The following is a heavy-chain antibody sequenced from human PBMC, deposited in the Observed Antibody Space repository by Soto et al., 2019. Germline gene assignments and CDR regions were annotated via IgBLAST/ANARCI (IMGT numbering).Heavy chain of an antibody. CDR1: GFSLSTSGAG. D-gene: IGHD3-22*01. V-gene: IGHV2-5*02. CDR3: AHRRPYCDSSGWGYLDV. CDR2: IYWDEDK. J-gene: IGHJ4*02. Sequence: QITLKESGPTLVKPTQTLTLTCTFSGFSLSTSGAGVGWIRQPPGKALEWLALIYWDEDKRDSPSLKSRLTITKHTTKHPADQHQVHLTMTNVDPVDTATYYCAHRRPYCDSSGWGYLDVCGQGTLVTVSP.